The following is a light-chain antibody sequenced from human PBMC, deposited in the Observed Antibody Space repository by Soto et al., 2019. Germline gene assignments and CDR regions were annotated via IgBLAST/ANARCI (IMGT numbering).Light chain of an antibody. J-gene: IGKJ5*01. V-gene: IGKV3-11*01. CDR2: DST. Sequence: VLTQSPATLSLSPGERATLSCRASQSIHTSLAWYQQKSGKPTRLVIYDSTLRANGVPDRFGGSRSGTEFTLTINSLEPEDFAVYYCQQRNVWPPITFGQGTRLEIK. CDR1: QSIHTS. CDR3: QQRNVWPPIT.